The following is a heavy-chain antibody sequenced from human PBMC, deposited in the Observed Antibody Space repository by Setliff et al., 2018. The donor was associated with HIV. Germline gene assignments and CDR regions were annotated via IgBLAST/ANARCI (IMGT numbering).Heavy chain of an antibody. D-gene: IGHD3-9*01. CDR2: IYHSGST. J-gene: IGHJ4*02. Sequence: SETLSLTCAVSGGSISTSNWWTWVRQPPGKGLEWIGKIYHSGSTNYNPSLKSRVTLSVDKSKNQFSLKLSSVTAADTAVYYCAREDWRRDYLDYWGQGTLVTVSS. V-gene: IGHV4-4*02. CDR1: GGSISTSNW. CDR3: AREDWRRDYLDY.